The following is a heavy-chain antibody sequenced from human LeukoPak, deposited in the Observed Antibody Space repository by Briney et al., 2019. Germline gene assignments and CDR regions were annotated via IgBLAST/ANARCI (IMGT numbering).Heavy chain of an antibody. Sequence: PWGSLRLSCAASGFTFSSYWMSWVRQAPGKGLEWVANIKQDGSEKYYVDSAKGRFTISRDNAKNSLYLQMNSLRAEDTAVYYCARAHIAAAGTHFDYWGQGTLVTVSS. CDR1: GFTFSSYW. V-gene: IGHV3-7*01. CDR3: ARAHIAAAGTHFDY. J-gene: IGHJ4*02. D-gene: IGHD6-13*01. CDR2: IKQDGSEK.